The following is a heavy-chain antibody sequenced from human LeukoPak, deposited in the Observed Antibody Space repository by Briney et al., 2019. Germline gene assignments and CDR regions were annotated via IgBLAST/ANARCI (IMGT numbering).Heavy chain of an antibody. D-gene: IGHD6-13*01. CDR3: ARRYSSSWFDAFDI. J-gene: IGHJ3*02. V-gene: IGHV4-34*01. CDR2: INHSGST. Sequence: SETLSLTCAVYGGSFSGYYWSWIRQPPGKGLEWIGEINHSGSTNYNPSLKSRVTISVDTSKSQFSLKLGSVTAADTAVYYCARRYSSSWFDAFDIWGQGTMVTVSS. CDR1: GGSFSGYY.